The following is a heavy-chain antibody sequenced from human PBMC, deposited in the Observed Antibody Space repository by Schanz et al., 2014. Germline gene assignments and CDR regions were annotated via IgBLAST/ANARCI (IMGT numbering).Heavy chain of an antibody. CDR3: AGAVATIRADSFDI. D-gene: IGHD5-12*01. Sequence: VQLVESGGGVVQPGGSLRLSCTASRIIFGTYSMNWIRQTPKGLEWVSSINSRSNFIYYADSVKGRFTISRDNAKNSLYRQMNSLRAEDTAVYYCAGAVATIRADSFDIWGQGTMVAVSS. CDR2: INSRSNFI. J-gene: IGHJ3*02. CDR1: RIIFGTYS. V-gene: IGHV3-21*01.